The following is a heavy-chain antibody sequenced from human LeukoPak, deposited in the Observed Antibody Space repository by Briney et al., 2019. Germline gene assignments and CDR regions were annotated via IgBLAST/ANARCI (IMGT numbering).Heavy chain of an antibody. D-gene: IGHD3-22*01. Sequence: ASAKVSCKASGYPFSTYWLHWVRQAPGQGLEWMGFVNPNDGARIYAQKFQGRITMTRDTSTNTVFMELSSLRSEDTAVYYCARGLYYYDRSTYDDFDYWGQGTLVTVSS. CDR2: VNPNDGAR. CDR1: GYPFSTYW. V-gene: IGHV1-46*01. J-gene: IGHJ4*02. CDR3: ARGLYYYDRSTYDDFDY.